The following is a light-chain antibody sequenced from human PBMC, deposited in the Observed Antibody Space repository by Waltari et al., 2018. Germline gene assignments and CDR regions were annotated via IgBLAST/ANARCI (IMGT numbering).Light chain of an antibody. CDR1: QTITKF. V-gene: IGKV1-39*01. CDR2: AAS. J-gene: IGKJ1*01. Sequence: IKMSQPRSTLSASVGDRVTITCRASQTITKFLSWYQQKPGEAPKLLIYAASRLQSGVPSRFSGSGSGTDFALTISNLQPEDFATYFCQQTYTSPRTFGQGTKVEIK. CDR3: QQTYTSPRT.